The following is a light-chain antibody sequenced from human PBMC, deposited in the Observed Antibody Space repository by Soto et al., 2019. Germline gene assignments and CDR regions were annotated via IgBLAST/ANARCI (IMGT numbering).Light chain of an antibody. CDR2: DAS. CDR1: QSVSSY. Sequence: EIVLTQSPATLSLSPGERATLSCRASQSVSSYLAWYQQKLGQAPRLLIYDASKRATGITARFSGSGSGTDFTLTISNLEPEDFAVYYCQQRGNWPRTFGQGTKVEIK. CDR3: QQRGNWPRT. J-gene: IGKJ1*01. V-gene: IGKV3-11*01.